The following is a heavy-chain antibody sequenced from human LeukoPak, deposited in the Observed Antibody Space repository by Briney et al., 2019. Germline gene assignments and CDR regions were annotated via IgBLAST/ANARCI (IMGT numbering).Heavy chain of an antibody. J-gene: IGHJ3*02. CDR2: IYSSGNT. CDR3: ARKSVAVRDAFDI. V-gene: IGHV4-59*01. CDR1: GGFISSYY. Sequence: PSETLSPTCTVSGGFISSYYWNWIRQTPGKGLEWIGSIYSSGNTNYNPSLKSRVTISVDTSKNQFSLMLTSVTAADTAVYYCARKSVAVRDAFDIWGQGTMVTVSS. D-gene: IGHD6-19*01.